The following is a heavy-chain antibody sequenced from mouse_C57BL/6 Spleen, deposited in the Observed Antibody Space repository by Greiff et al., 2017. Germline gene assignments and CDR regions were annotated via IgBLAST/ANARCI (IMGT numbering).Heavy chain of an antibody. V-gene: IGHV1-26*01. CDR1: GYTFTDYY. Sequence: VQLQQSGPELVKPGASVKISCKASGYTFTDYYMNWVKQSHGKSLEWIGDINPNNGGTSYNQKFKGKATLTVDKSSSTAYMELRSLTSEDSAVYYCARSHTLSMDYWGQGTSVTVSS. CDR2: INPNNGGT. J-gene: IGHJ4*01. CDR3: ARSHTLSMDY. D-gene: IGHD5-1-1*01.